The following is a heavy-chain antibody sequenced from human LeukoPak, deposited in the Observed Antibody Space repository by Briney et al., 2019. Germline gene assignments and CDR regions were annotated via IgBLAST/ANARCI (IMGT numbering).Heavy chain of an antibody. V-gene: IGHV3-23*01. CDR3: AKVESSGGANCYALDY. CDR1: GFTFSSYA. D-gene: IGHD2-2*01. J-gene: IGHJ4*02. CDR2: ISGSDGST. Sequence: GGSLSLSCAASGFTFSSYAMTWVRQAQDKGLEWVSAISGSDGSTYYADSVKGRFTISRDDSQITLYLQMNSLSAEDTAVYYCAKVESSGGANCYALDYWGQGTLVTVSS.